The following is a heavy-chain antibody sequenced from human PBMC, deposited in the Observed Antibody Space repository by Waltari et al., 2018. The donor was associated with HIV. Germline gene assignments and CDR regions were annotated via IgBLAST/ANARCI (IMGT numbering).Heavy chain of an antibody. Sequence: QVQLQESGPGLVKPSETLSLTCTVSGGFINSYYWSWIRQPPGKGPEWIGYIYYSGTINYNPSLKSRVTISVDTSKNQFSLMLTSVTAADTAVYYCARQKPSLYSSGWYGVYYYGMDVWGQGTTVTVSS. D-gene: IGHD6-19*01. CDR1: GGFINSYY. CDR3: ARQKPSLYSSGWYGVYYYGMDV. J-gene: IGHJ6*02. CDR2: IYYSGTI. V-gene: IGHV4-59*01.